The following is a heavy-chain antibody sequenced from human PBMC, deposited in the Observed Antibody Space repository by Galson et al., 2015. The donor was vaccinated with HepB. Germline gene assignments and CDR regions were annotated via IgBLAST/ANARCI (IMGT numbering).Heavy chain of an antibody. CDR3: ARTPQEVTIFGVVIIAWFDP. V-gene: IGHV1-18*01. CDR1: GYTFTSYG. Sequence: VSCKASGYTFTSYGISWVRQAPGQGLEWMGWISAYNGNTNYAQKLQGRVTMTTDTSTSTAYMELRSLRSDDTAVYYCARTPQEVTIFGVVIIAWFDPWGQGTLVTVSS. J-gene: IGHJ5*02. D-gene: IGHD3-3*01. CDR2: ISAYNGNT.